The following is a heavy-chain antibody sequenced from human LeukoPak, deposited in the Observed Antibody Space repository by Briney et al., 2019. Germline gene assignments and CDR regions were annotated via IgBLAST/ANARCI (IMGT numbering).Heavy chain of an antibody. CDR3: ARVGQCSGSYLFYFDY. CDR1: GYTFTSYG. V-gene: IGHV1-18*01. J-gene: IGHJ4*02. Sequence: ASVKVSCKASGYTFTSYGISWVRQAPGQGLEWMGWISAYNGNTNYAQKLQGRVTITADESTSTAYMELSSLRSEDTAVYYCARVGQCSGSYLFYFDYWGQGTLVTVSS. CDR2: ISAYNGNT. D-gene: IGHD1-26*01.